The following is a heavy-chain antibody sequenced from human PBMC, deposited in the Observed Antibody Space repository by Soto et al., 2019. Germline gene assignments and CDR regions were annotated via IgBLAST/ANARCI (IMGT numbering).Heavy chain of an antibody. CDR1: NVSISNFY. D-gene: IGHD5-18*01. Sequence: PSETLSLTCTFSNVSISNFYWNCIRQSAGKGLEWIGRIHGSGSATYNPSLRSRVTMSVDTSKNQFSLKVNSVTGADTAVYYCARSSHTASWFEPWGQGTLVTVSS. J-gene: IGHJ5*02. CDR3: ARSSHTASWFEP. V-gene: IGHV4-4*07. CDR2: IHGSGSA.